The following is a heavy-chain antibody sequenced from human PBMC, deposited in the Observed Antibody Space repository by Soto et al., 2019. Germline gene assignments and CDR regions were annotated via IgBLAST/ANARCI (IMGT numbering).Heavy chain of an antibody. CDR2: IYYSGST. Sequence: PSETLSLTCTVSGGSISSSSYYWSWIRQPPGKGLEWIGYIYYSGSTYYNPSLKSRVTISVDTSKNQFSLKLSSVTAADTAVYYCARVGGTYYDILTGRNNWFDPWGQGTLLTSPQ. V-gene: IGHV4-30-4*01. CDR1: GGSISSSSYY. D-gene: IGHD3-9*01. CDR3: ARVGGTYYDILTGRNNWFDP. J-gene: IGHJ5*02.